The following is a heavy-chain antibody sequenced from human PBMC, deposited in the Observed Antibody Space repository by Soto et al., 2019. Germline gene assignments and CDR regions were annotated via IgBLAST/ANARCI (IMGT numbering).Heavy chain of an antibody. Sequence: QVQLVQSGAEVKKPGSSVKVSCKASGGTFSSYAISWVRQAPGQGLEWMGGIIPIVGTANYAQKCQGRVTITADKSTSTANMELSSLRSDDTAGYYCASSADKLGIISSHFDYWGQGTLVTGSS. CDR1: GGTFSSYA. V-gene: IGHV1-69*06. CDR3: ASSADKLGIISSHFDY. J-gene: IGHJ4*02. CDR2: IIPIVGTA. D-gene: IGHD6-6*01.